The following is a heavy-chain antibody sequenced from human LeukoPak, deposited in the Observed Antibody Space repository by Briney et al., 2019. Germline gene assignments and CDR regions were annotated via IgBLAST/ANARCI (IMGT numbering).Heavy chain of an antibody. Sequence: GGSLRLSCEASGFSFSIYNMNWVRLAPGKGLEWVSSISGSSSHAWYADSVKGRFTSSRDNAKNSLYLQMSSLRVEDTAVYYRARDQYYSDSSGYPYDIWGQGTMVTVSS. CDR2: ISGSSSHA. V-gene: IGHV3-21*01. J-gene: IGHJ3*02. CDR1: GFSFSIYN. D-gene: IGHD3-22*01. CDR3: ARDQYYSDSSGYPYDI.